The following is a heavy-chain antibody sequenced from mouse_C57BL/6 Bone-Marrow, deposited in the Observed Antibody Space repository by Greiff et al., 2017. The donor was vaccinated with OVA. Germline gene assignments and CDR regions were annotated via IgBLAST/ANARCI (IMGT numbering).Heavy chain of an antibody. D-gene: IGHD2-2*01. Sequence: VQRVESGADLARPGASVKMSCKASGYTFTSYTMHWVKQRPGQGLEWFGYINPSSGYTKYNQKFKDKATLTADKSSSTAYMQLSSLTSEDSAVYYCARWGYDPWFAYWGQGTLVTVSA. V-gene: IGHV1-4*01. CDR3: ARWGYDPWFAY. CDR2: INPSSGYT. CDR1: GYTFTSYT. J-gene: IGHJ3*01.